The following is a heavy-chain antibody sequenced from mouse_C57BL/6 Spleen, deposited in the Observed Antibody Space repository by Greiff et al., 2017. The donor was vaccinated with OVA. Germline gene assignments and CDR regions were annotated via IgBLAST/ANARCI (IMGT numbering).Heavy chain of an antibody. D-gene: IGHD2-2*01. CDR3: ARVYYGYDVYFDY. CDR1: GFTFSSYG. Sequence: EVNVVESGGDLVKPGGSLKLSCAASGFTFSSYGMSWVRQTPDKRLEWVATISSGGSYTYYPDSVKGRFTISRDNAKNTLYLQMSSLKSEDTAMYYCARVYYGYDVYFDYWGQGTTLTVSS. J-gene: IGHJ2*01. V-gene: IGHV5-6*01. CDR2: ISSGGSYT.